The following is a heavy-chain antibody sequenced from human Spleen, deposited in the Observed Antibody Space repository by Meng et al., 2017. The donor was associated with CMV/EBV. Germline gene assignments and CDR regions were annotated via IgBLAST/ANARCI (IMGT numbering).Heavy chain of an antibody. D-gene: IGHD1-1*01. J-gene: IGHJ5*02. Sequence: GESLKISCAASGLIVSSNYMTWVRQAPGMGPEWISVIYIDGDTYYADSVQGRFTISRGNSRNTLYLQMNSLRDEDTAVYFCARAGVEVSSRHYIDHWGQGTLVTVSS. CDR3: ARAGVEVSSRHYIDH. V-gene: IGHV3-53*01. CDR2: IYIDGDT. CDR1: GLIVSSNY.